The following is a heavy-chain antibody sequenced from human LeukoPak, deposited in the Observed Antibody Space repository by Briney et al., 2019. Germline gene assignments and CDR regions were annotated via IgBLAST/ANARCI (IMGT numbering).Heavy chain of an antibody. J-gene: IGHJ6*02. CDR1: GFTVTDNY. Sequence: GSLRLSCAASGFTVTDNYMNWVRQSSGKGLEWVSVIYGGGDTNYADSVKGRFIISRDTSKNTVYLQMNSLRAEDTAVYYCARDYYYYYGMDVWGQGTTVTVSS. V-gene: IGHV3-53*01. CDR2: IYGGGDT. CDR3: ARDYYYYYGMDV.